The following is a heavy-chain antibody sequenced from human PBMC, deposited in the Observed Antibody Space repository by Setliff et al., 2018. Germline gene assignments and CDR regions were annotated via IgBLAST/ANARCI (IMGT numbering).Heavy chain of an antibody. D-gene: IGHD6-13*01. V-gene: IGHV3-15*01. CDR2: IKSKTDGGTV. CDR1: GFTFSNAW. CDR3: TTDRGSSWYVIRDFDY. J-gene: IGHJ4*02. Sequence: GGSLRLSCAVSGFTFSNAWMSWVRQAPGKGLEWVGRIKSKTDGGTVDYAAPVKGRFTISRDDSKNTLYLQMNSLKTEDTAVYYCTTDRGSSWYVIRDFDYWGQGTLVTVSS.